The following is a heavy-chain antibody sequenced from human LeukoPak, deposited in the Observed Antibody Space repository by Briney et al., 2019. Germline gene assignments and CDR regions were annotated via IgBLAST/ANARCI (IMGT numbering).Heavy chain of an antibody. CDR3: AGVTGEDYDILTGYFFFDY. CDR1: GGSISSYY. D-gene: IGHD3-9*01. V-gene: IGHV4-59*01. CDR2: IYYSGST. J-gene: IGHJ4*02. Sequence: SETLSLTCTVSGGSISSYYWSWIRQPPGKGLEWIGYIYYSGSTNYNPSLKSRVTISVDTSKNQFSLKLSSVTAADTAVYYCAGVTGEDYDILTGYFFFDYWGQGTLVTVSS.